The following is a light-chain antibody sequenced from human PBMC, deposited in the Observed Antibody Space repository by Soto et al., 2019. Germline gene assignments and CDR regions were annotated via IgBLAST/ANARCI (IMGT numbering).Light chain of an antibody. CDR2: GAS. J-gene: IGKJ5*01. CDR1: QGISTW. V-gene: IGKV1-12*01. CDR3: QQANSFPIT. Sequence: EIPMTQSPSSVSASVGDRVTITCRASQGISTWLAWYQQKAGKAPNLLIYGASNLHSGVPSRFSGSGSGTNFTLTISSLQPEDFATYYCQQANSFPITFGQGTRLEIK.